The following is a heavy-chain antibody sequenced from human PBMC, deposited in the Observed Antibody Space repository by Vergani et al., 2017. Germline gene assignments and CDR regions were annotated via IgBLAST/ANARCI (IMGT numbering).Heavy chain of an antibody. Sequence: QVQLQESGPGLVKPSETLSITCTVSGGYISSYYWSWVRQPTGKELEWIRYIYYSGSTNYNPSLKSRVTISVDTSKNKFSLKMSSVTAADTAVYYCARGGSVWVLLFDPWGQGTLVTVSS. V-gene: IGHV4-59*01. CDR3: ARGGSVWVLLFDP. CDR1: GGYISSYY. D-gene: IGHD6-19*01. J-gene: IGHJ5*02. CDR2: IYYSGST.